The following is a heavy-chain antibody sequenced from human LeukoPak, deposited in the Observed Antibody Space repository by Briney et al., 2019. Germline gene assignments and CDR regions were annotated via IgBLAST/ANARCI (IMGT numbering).Heavy chain of an antibody. D-gene: IGHD5-12*01. J-gene: IGHJ3*02. CDR1: GFTFGSYS. V-gene: IGHV3-21*01. CDR2: ISSSSSYI. CDR3: ARDRHSGYDAFDI. Sequence: GGSLRLSCAASGFTFGSYSMNWVRQAPGKGLEWVSSISSSSSYIYYADSVKGRFTISRDNAKNSLYLQMNSLRAEDTAVYYCARDRHSGYDAFDIWGQGTMVTVSS.